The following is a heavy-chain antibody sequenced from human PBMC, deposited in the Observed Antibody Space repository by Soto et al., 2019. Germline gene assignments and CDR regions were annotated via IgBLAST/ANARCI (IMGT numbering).Heavy chain of an antibody. D-gene: IGHD6-13*01. J-gene: IGHJ4*02. V-gene: IGHV4-30-4*01. CDR2: IYYSGST. CDR3: ARASIAAAGAFDY. CDR1: GGSISSGDYY. Sequence: SETLSLTCTVSGGSISSGDYYWSWIRQPPGKGLEWIGYIYYSGSTYYNPSLKSRVTISVDTSKNQFSLKLSSVTAADTAVYYCARASIAAAGAFDYWGQGTLVTVSS.